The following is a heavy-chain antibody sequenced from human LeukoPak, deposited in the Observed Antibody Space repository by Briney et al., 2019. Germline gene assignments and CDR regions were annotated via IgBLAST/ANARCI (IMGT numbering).Heavy chain of an antibody. Sequence: SETLSLTCTVSGGSISSYYWSWIRQPPGKGLEWIGYIYYSGSTNYNPSLKSRVTISVDTSKNQFSLKLSSVTAADTAVYYCARMPHSSSSPNWGQGTLVTVSS. CDR2: IYYSGST. CDR1: GGSISSYY. D-gene: IGHD6-13*01. CDR3: ARMPHSSSSPN. J-gene: IGHJ4*02. V-gene: IGHV4-59*08.